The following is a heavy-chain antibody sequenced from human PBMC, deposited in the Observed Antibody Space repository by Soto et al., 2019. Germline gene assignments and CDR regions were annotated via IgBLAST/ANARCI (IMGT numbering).Heavy chain of an antibody. CDR2: IMPVFPTP. CDR3: ARAPRDSSGYPQYYFDY. Sequence: SVKVSCKASGVTFSTSALSWVRQAPGQGLEWMGGIMPVFPTPDYAQKFQGRVTITADESTSTAYMELGGLTSDDTAVYYCARAPRDSSGYPQYYFDYWGQGTLVTVSS. V-gene: IGHV1-69*13. J-gene: IGHJ4*02. D-gene: IGHD3-22*01. CDR1: GVTFSTSA.